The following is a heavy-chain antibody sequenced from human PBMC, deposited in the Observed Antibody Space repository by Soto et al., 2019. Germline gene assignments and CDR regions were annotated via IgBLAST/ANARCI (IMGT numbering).Heavy chain of an antibody. V-gene: IGHV1-8*01. D-gene: IGHD3-16*01. CDR3: ASQAYFWSGFDY. CDR2: MNPNRGNT. J-gene: IGHJ4*02. CDR1: GYTFTSYD. Sequence: QVQLVQSGAEVKKPVASVKVSCKASGYTFTSYDINWVRQATGQGLEWMGWMNPNRGNTGYSQKFQGIDTVTRNTSISTAYMELSTLRTEDPAVYYCASQAYFWSGFDYWVQGTLVTVS.